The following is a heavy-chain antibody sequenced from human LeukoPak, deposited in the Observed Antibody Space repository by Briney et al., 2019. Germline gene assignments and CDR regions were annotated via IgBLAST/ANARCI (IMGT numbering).Heavy chain of an antibody. D-gene: IGHD1-7*01. CDR1: GYTFTSYS. CDR3: ARCPHWITGTTGCNWFDP. CDR2: ISAYNGNT. J-gene: IGHJ5*02. V-gene: IGHV1-18*01. Sequence: ASVKVSCKASGYTFTSYSISWVRQAPGQGLEWMGWISAYNGNTNYAQKLQGRVTMTTDTSTSTAYMELRSLRSDDTAVYYCARCPHWITGTTGCNWFDPWGQGTLVTVSS.